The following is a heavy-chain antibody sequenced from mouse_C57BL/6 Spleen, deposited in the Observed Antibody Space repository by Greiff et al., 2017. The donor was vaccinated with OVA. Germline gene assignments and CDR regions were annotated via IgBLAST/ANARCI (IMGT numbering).Heavy chain of an antibody. J-gene: IGHJ3*01. Sequence: QVQLQQPGAELVRPGSSVKLSCKASGYTFTSYWMHWVKQRPIQGLEWIGNIDPSDSETHYNQKFKDKATLTVDKSSSTPYMQLSSLTSEDSAVYYCAREDDYAWFAYWGQGTLVTVSA. V-gene: IGHV1-52*01. CDR2: IDPSDSET. CDR3: AREDDYAWFAY. CDR1: GYTFTSYW. D-gene: IGHD2-4*01.